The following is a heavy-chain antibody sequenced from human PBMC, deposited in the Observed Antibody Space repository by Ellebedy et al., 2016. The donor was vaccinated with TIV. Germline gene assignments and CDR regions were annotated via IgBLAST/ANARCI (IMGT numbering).Heavy chain of an antibody. CDR2: ISIYDDKT. V-gene: IGHV1-18*01. J-gene: IGHJ4*02. CDR1: GYNFMSYD. D-gene: IGHD2-8*02. CDR3: AKENFPHSTASVDS. Sequence: AASVKVSCKASGYNFMSYDITWVRQAPGQGLEWMGSISIYDDKTTFAPKFQDRVSLTADKSTNTVYLELRSLKSDDTAMYYCAKENFPHSTASVDSWGQGTLVTVSS.